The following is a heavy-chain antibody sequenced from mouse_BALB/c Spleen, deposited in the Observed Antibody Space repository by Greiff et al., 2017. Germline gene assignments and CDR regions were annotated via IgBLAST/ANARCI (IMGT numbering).Heavy chain of an antibody. Sequence: VQGVESGAELARPGASVKMSCKASGYTFTSYTMHWVKQRPGQGLEWIGYINPSSGYTNYNQKFKDKATLTADKSSSTAYMQLSSLTSEDSAVYYCARIYDGYYWAMDYWGQGTSVTVSS. CDR1: GYTFTSYT. CDR3: ARIYDGYYWAMDY. V-gene: IGHV1-4*01. D-gene: IGHD2-3*01. CDR2: INPSSGYT. J-gene: IGHJ4*01.